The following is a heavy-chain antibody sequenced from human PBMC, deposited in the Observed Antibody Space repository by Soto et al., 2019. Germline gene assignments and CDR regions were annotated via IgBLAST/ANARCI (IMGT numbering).Heavy chain of an antibody. J-gene: IGHJ4*02. D-gene: IGHD3-9*01. V-gene: IGHV1-2*02. Sequence: ASVKVSCKASGYTFTDYYMHWVRQAPGQGLEWMGWINPNSGGTNYAQKFQGRVTMTRDTSISTAFMELSRLTSDDTAVYYCASALTDWLLPDYWGQGPPVTVYS. CDR3: ASALTDWLLPDY. CDR2: INPNSGGT. CDR1: GYTFTDYY.